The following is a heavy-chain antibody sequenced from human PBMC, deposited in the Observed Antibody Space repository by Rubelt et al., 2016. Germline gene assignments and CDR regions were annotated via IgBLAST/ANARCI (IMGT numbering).Heavy chain of an antibody. D-gene: IGHD3-3*01. CDR3: ARDFLEWSAAFDI. Sequence: QVQLVQSGAEVKKPGSSVKVSCKASGGTFSSYAISWVRQAPGQGLEWMGGIIPIFGTANYAQKFQGRVTITADESTNTAYMELRSLRTEATDVYYCARDFLEWSAAFDIWGQGKMVTVSS. CDR1: GGTFSSYA. V-gene: IGHV1-69*01. CDR2: IIPIFGTA. J-gene: IGHJ3*02.